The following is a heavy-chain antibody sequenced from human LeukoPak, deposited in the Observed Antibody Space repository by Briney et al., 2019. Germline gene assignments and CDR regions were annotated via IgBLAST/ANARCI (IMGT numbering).Heavy chain of an antibody. V-gene: IGHV3-48*01. CDR1: GFIFSQYS. Sequence: GSLRLSCAASGFIFSQYSINWVRQAPGKGLEWVSHIRSTGDTFYADSVKGRFTISRDNARNSLYLQMNSLRAEDTAMYYCARDAGNSGYGCDLWGQGTLVTVSS. CDR2: IRSTGDT. CDR3: ARDAGNSGYGCDL. D-gene: IGHD5-12*01. J-gene: IGHJ5*02.